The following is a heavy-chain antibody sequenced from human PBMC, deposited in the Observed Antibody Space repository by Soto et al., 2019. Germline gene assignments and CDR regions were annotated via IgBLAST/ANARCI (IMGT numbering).Heavy chain of an antibody. V-gene: IGHV3-74*01. CDR3: ARLDDTGRKNWFDP. Sequence: GGSLRLCGAASGFTFSSSWMHWVRQAPGKGLVWVSRIHSDGSRTNYADSVKGRFSISSNNAKNTLYLQMNSLRAEDTAIYYCARLDDTGRKNWFDPWSQGTLVTVSS. CDR2: IHSDGSRT. D-gene: IGHD1-1*01. J-gene: IGHJ5*02. CDR1: GFTFSSSW.